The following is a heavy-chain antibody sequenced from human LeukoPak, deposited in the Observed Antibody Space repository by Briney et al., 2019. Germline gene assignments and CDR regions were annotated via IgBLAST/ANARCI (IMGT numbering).Heavy chain of an antibody. V-gene: IGHV3-23*01. D-gene: IGHD6-19*01. J-gene: IGHJ6*03. CDR3: AKGSQGGSGWFYYYYYMDV. Sequence: GGSLRLSCAASGFTFSSYAMSWVRQAPGKGLEWVSAISGSGGSTYYADSVKGRFTISRGNSKNTLYLQMNSLRAEDTAVYYCAKGSQGGSGWFYYYYYMDVWGKGTTVTVSS. CDR2: ISGSGGST. CDR1: GFTFSSYA.